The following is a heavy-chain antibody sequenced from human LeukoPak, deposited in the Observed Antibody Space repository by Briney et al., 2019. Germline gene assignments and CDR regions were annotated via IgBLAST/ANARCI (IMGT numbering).Heavy chain of an antibody. CDR2: FYHGGST. CDR1: GYSISTGYY. CDR3: ARGRVSSSTWYSTYYYYFYMDV. D-gene: IGHD6-13*01. J-gene: IGHJ6*03. Sequence: SETLSLTCTVSGYSISTGYYWDWIRQPPGKGLEWIGTFYHGGSTYYNPSLKSRVTISIGTSKNQFSLKLSSVTAADTAVYYCARGRVSSSTWYSTYYYYFYMDVWGKGTTVTVSS. V-gene: IGHV4-38-2*02.